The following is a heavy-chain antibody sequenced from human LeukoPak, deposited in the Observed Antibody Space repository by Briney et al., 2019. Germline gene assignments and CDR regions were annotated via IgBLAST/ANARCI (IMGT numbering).Heavy chain of an antibody. D-gene: IGHD6-19*01. CDR1: GGSISSSNYY. J-gene: IGHJ3*02. Sequence: SETLSLTCTVSGGSISSSNYYWGWIRQPPGKGLEWIGSIYYSGSTYSNPSLKSRITISVDTSRNQFSLKLSSMTAADTAVYYCARHKREIAVAGLNAFDIWGQGTMVTVSS. V-gene: IGHV4-39*01. CDR2: IYYSGST. CDR3: ARHKREIAVAGLNAFDI.